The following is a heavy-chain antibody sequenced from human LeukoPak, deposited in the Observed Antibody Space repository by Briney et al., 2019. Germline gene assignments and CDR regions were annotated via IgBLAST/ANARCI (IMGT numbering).Heavy chain of an antibody. D-gene: IGHD6-13*01. CDR1: GFTFSSYA. CDR3: AKAGYGSSWYVPDY. Sequence: GGSLRLSCAASGFTFSSYAMSWVRQAPGKGLEWVSAISDSGGSTYYADSVKGRFTISRDNSKNTLYLQMNSLRAEDTAVYYCAKAGYGSSWYVPDYWGQGTLVTVSS. V-gene: IGHV3-23*01. CDR2: ISDSGGST. J-gene: IGHJ4*02.